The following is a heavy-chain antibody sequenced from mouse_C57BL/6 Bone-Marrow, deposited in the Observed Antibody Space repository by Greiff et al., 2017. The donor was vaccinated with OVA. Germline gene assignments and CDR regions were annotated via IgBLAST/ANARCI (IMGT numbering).Heavy chain of an antibody. CDR2: IDPSDSST. V-gene: IGHV1-59*01. CDR1: GYTFTSSW. Sequence: VQLQQPGAELVRPGTSVKLSCKASGYTFTSSWMHWVKQRPGQGLEWIGVIDPSDSSTNYNQKFKGKATLTVDTSSSTDYRQVSSLTDEDSAGCYCVRGGDYYGRSLYWYCDVWGTGTTVTVSS. D-gene: IGHD1-1*01. CDR3: VRGGDYYGRSLYWYCDV. J-gene: IGHJ1*03.